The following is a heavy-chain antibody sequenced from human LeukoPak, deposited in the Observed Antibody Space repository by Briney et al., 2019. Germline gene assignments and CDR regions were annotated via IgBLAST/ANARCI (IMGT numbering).Heavy chain of an antibody. Sequence: ASVKVSCKASGGTFSSYAISWVRQAPGKGLEWVSAISGSGGSTYYADSVKGRFTISRDNSKNTLYLQMNSLRAEDTAVYYCAKGIVVVVAATFDYWGQGTLVTVSS. CDR1: GGTFSSYA. D-gene: IGHD2-15*01. CDR2: ISGSGGST. J-gene: IGHJ4*02. V-gene: IGHV3-23*01. CDR3: AKGIVVVVAATFDY.